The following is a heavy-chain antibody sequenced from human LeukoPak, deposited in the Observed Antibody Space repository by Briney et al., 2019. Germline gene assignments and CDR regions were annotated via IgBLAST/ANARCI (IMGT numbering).Heavy chain of an antibody. V-gene: IGHV3-23*01. CDR2: ISGSGGST. J-gene: IGHJ4*02. CDR1: GVTFSGSA. Sequence: GSLKLSCAASGVTFSGSAMHWVRPAPGKGLEGVSAISGSGGSTYYADSVKGRFTISRDNSKNTLYLQMNSLRAEDTAVYYCAKVAVAGFFDYWGQGTLVTVSS. CDR3: AKVAVAGFFDY. D-gene: IGHD6-19*01.